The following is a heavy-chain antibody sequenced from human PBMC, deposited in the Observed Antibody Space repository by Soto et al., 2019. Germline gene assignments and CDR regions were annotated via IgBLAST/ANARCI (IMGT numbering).Heavy chain of an antibody. CDR3: ARDLYDILTGYYYFDY. V-gene: IGHV1-3*01. CDR2: INAGNGNT. J-gene: IGHJ4*02. CDR1: GYTFTSYA. Sequence: ASVKVSCKASGYTFTSYAMHWVRQAPGQRLEWMGWINAGNGNTKYSQKFQGRVTITRDTSASTAYMELSSLRSEDAAVYYCARDLYDILTGYYYFDYWGQGTLVTVSS. D-gene: IGHD3-9*01.